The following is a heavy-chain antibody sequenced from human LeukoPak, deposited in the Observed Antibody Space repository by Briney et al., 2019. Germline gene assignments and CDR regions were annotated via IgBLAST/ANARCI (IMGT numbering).Heavy chain of an antibody. D-gene: IGHD3-9*01. CDR3: ASRNDWGYAFDI. Sequence: ASVKVSCKASGGAFSSYAISWVRQAPGQGLEWMGGIIPIFGTANYAQKFQGRVTITADESTSTAYMELSSLRSEDTAVYYCASRNDWGYAFDIWGQGTMVTVSS. J-gene: IGHJ3*02. CDR2: IIPIFGTA. CDR1: GGAFSSYA. V-gene: IGHV1-69*13.